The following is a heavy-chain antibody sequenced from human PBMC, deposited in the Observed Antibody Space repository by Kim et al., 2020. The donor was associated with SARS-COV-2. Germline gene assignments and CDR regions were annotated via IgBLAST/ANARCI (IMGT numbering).Heavy chain of an antibody. CDR3: GRQGEKCGNSLSYFDY. Sequence: PSLKSRVTISADRSKNQFTLRLSSVSAADTAVYYCGRQGEKCGNSLSYFDYWGQGTLVTVSS. D-gene: IGHD1-1*01. J-gene: IGHJ4*02. V-gene: IGHV4-30-2*01.